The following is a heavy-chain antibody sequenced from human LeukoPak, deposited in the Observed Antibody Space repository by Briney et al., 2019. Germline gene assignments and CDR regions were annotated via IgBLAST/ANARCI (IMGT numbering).Heavy chain of an antibody. V-gene: IGHV3-21*01. J-gene: IGHJ4*02. CDR2: ISSIGSYI. D-gene: IGHD3-16*01. CDR1: GFTFSSYS. Sequence: PGGSLRLSCAASGFTFSSYSMNWVRQAPGKGLEWVSFISSIGSYIYYADSVKGRFTISRDNAKNSLYLHMNSLRAEDTAVYYCASGPDVGFDYWGQGTLVTVSS. CDR3: ASGPDVGFDY.